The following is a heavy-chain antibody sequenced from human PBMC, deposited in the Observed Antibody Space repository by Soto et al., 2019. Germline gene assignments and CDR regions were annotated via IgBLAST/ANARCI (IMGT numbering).Heavy chain of an antibody. CDR1: AVTLITQT. V-gene: IGHV3-64D*08. CDR2: IGNNGGTT. Sequence: WGSLRLSCSVSAVTLITQTIHWVRHAPRKRLEYVSAIGNNGGTTYYADSVRGSFTVSTDISKSTVYIQMTTLRPGDTAIYYCVTMISPPRSFGYWGRGT. CDR3: VTMISPPRSFGY. J-gene: IGHJ4*02. D-gene: IGHD3-22*01.